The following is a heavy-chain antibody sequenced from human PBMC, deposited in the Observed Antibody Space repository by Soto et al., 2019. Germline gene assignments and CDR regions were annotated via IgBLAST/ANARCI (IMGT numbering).Heavy chain of an antibody. CDR2: ISYDGSKK. Sequence: QVQLAESGGGVVQPGRSLRLSCAASGFSFSNNGMHWVRQAPGKGLEWVAIISYDGSKKYYADSVKGRFTISRDNSKNTLYLQMNSLRVEDTAVYYCAKDRVESGLGEIDYWGQGTLVTVSS. CDR3: AKDRVESGLGEIDY. V-gene: IGHV3-30*18. D-gene: IGHD3-16*01. CDR1: GFSFSNNG. J-gene: IGHJ4*02.